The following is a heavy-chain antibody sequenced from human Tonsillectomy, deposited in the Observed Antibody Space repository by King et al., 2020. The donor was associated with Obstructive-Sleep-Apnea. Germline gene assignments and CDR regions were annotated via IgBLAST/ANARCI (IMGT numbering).Heavy chain of an antibody. CDR3: ANCEGDDAFDI. D-gene: IGHD2-21*01. CDR2: ISYDGSNK. V-gene: IGHV3-30*18. Sequence: VQLVESGGGVVQPGRSLRLSCAASGFTFSSYGMHWVRQAPGKGLEWVAVISYDGSNKYYADSVKGRFTISRDNSKNTLYLQMNSLRAEDTAVYYCANCEGDDAFDIWGQGTMVTVSS. CDR1: GFTFSSYG. J-gene: IGHJ3*02.